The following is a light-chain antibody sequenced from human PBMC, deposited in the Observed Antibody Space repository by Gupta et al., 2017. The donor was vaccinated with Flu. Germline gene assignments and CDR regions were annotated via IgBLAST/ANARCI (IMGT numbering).Light chain of an antibody. V-gene: IGLV3-1*01. J-gene: IGLJ3*02. CDR3: QAYDKKTWV. CDR2: DDK. CDR1: GLGSKS. Sequence: SPGQTADISCSGDGLGSKSVCWYQQKSGHSPKLVIYDDKRRPSGISERFTASNSGNTATLTISDAQTFDEADYYCQAYDKKTWVFGGGTKLTVL.